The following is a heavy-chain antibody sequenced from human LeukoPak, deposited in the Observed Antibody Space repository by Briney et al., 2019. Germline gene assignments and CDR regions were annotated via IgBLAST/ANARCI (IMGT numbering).Heavy chain of an antibody. CDR2: ISYDGSNK. Sequence: GRSLRLSCAASGFTFSSYAMHWVRQAPGKGLEWVAVISYDGSNKYYADSVKGRFTISRDNSKNTLYLQMNSLRAEDTAVYYCARGHGGSYAPQDWYFDLWGRGTLVTVSS. CDR3: ARGHGGSYAPQDWYFDL. J-gene: IGHJ2*01. V-gene: IGHV3-30-3*01. CDR1: GFTFSSYA. D-gene: IGHD1-26*01.